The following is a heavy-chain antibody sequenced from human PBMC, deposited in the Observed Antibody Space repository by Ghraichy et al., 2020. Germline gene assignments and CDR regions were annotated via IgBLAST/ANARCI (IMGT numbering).Heavy chain of an antibody. V-gene: IGHV3-23*01. J-gene: IGHJ4*02. CDR3: AKDLYPYYDFWSGYPSFDY. D-gene: IGHD3-3*01. CDR2: ISGSGGST. CDR1: GFTFSSYA. Sequence: GGSLRLSCAASGFTFSSYAMSWVRQAPGKGLEWVSAISGSGGSTYYADSVKGRFTISRDNSKNTLYLQMNSLRAEDTAVYYCAKDLYPYYDFWSGYPSFDYWGQGTLVTVSS.